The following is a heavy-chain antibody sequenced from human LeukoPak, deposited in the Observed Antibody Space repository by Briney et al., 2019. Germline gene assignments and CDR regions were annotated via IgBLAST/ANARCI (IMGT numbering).Heavy chain of an antibody. V-gene: IGHV3-21*01. CDR1: GFTFSSYS. CDR3: AKGDGSGAFDI. Sequence: NPGGSLRLSCAASGFTFSSYSMNWVRQAPGKGLEWVSSISSSSSYIYYADSVKGRFTISRDNAKNSLYLQMNSLRAEDTAVYYCAKGDGSGAFDIWGQGTMVTVSS. CDR2: ISSSSSYI. D-gene: IGHD3-10*01. J-gene: IGHJ3*02.